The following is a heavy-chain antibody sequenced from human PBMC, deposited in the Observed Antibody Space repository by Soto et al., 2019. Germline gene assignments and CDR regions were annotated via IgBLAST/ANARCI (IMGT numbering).Heavy chain of an antibody. CDR3: AHHPYDCLGSYSFDY. Sequence: QITLKESGPTLVRPTQTLTLTCTFSGFSLTTSGVGVGWIRQPPGKALEWLAVIYWDDDKRYSSSLKSRLTITKDTSKNQVVLTITTIDPVDTATDYCAHHPYDCLGSYSFDYWGQGTLVTFSS. J-gene: IGHJ4*02. CDR1: GFSLTTSGVG. V-gene: IGHV2-5*02. CDR2: IYWDDDK. D-gene: IGHD3-10*01.